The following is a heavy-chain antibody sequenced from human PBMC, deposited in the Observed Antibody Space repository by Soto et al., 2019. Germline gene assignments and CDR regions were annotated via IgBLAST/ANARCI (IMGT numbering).Heavy chain of an antibody. CDR3: AKVIRADSTSSNFYYYSGLDV. Sequence: QVQLVESGGGVVQPGRSLRLSCAASGFTFRTYGMHWVRQAPGKGLEWLAVISNTGINKYYADSLKGRFTISRDNSRDTLFLQMNSLTGEDTAIYYCAKVIRADSTSSNFYYYSGLDVWGQGPTVTVSS. CDR1: GFTFRTYG. J-gene: IGHJ6*02. D-gene: IGHD6-6*01. CDR2: ISNTGINK. V-gene: IGHV3-30*18.